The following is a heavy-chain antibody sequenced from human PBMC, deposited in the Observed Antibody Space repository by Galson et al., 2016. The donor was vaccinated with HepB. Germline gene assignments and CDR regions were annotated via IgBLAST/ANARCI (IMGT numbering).Heavy chain of an antibody. CDR3: ARDPGYSYGYGHCYYGMDV. J-gene: IGHJ6*02. CDR2: IYYSGST. D-gene: IGHD5-18*01. V-gene: IGHV4-59*01. Sequence: ETLSLTCSVSGGSISSYYWSWIRQPPGKGLEWLGYIYYSGSTSYNPSLKSRVTISVDKSKNQFSLKLSSVTAADTAVYYCARDPGYSYGYGHCYYGMDVWGQGTTVTVSS. CDR1: GGSISSYY.